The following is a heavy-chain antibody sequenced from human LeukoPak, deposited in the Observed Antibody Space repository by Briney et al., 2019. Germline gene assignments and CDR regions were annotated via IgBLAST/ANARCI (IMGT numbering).Heavy chain of an antibody. CDR2: IYGNGREI. CDR1: GFTFSASP. Sequence: GGSLRLSCAAFGFTFSASPMILVRQVSGKGLEWVSVIYGNGREIHYADSVKGRFTISRDNSKNTLFLQMNSLRAEDPAVYYCAAYAQKWVPSDSWGQGTLVTVSS. J-gene: IGHJ5*02. V-gene: IGHV3-23*01. D-gene: IGHD3-16*01. CDR3: AAYAQKWVPSDS.